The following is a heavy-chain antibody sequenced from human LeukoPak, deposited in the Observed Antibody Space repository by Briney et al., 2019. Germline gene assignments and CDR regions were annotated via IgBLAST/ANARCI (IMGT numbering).Heavy chain of an antibody. V-gene: IGHV4-4*07. Sequence: PSETLSLTCAVYGGSFTGTLSRYYWSWIRQPAGKGLEWIGRIYTSGRTNYNPFLKSRVTMSVDTSNNQFSLRLSSVTAADTAVYYCARDSSSWSIIFDYWGQGTLVSVSS. J-gene: IGHJ4*02. CDR3: ARDSSSWSIIFDY. CDR2: IYTSGRT. CDR1: GGSFTGTLSRYY. D-gene: IGHD6-13*01.